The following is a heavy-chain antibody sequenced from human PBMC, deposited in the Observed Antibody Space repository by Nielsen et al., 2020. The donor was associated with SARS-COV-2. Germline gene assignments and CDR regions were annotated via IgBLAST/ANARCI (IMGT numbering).Heavy chain of an antibody. J-gene: IGHJ6*02. V-gene: IGHV3-30*18. Sequence: WIRQPPGKGLEWVAVISYDGSNKYYADSVKGRFTISRDNSKSTLYLQMNSLRAEDTAVYYCAKDGGIVVVVAAHYGMDVWGQGTTVTVSS. D-gene: IGHD2-15*01. CDR2: ISYDGSNK. CDR3: AKDGGIVVVVAAHYGMDV.